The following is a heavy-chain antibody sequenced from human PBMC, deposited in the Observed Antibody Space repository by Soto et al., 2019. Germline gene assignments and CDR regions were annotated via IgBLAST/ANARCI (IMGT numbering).Heavy chain of an antibody. CDR1: GFTFSSYA. CDR3: AKELPSDYVLIDDAFDI. Sequence: GGSLRLSCAASGFTFSSYAMSWVRQAPGRGLEWVSAISGSGGSTYYADSVKGRFTISRDNSKNTLYLQMNSLRAEDTAVYYCAKELPSDYVLIDDAFDIWGQGTMVTVSS. CDR2: ISGSGGST. D-gene: IGHD4-17*01. J-gene: IGHJ3*02. V-gene: IGHV3-23*01.